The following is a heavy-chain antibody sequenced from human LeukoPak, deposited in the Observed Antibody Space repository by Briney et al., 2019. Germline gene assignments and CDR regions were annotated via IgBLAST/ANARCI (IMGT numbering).Heavy chain of an antibody. CDR1: GFTFSVAA. D-gene: IGHD2-21*02. V-gene: IGHV3-74*01. CDR2: INPDGSWT. CDR3: ARYEQRPGVTASDP. J-gene: IGHJ5*02. Sequence: PGGSLRLSCAASGFTFSVAAMTWVRQAPGKGLVWVSCINPDGSWTLHADSVKGRFAISRDYARNTLYLQMNSLGVEDTAMYYCARYEQRPGVTASDPWSQGTLVTVSS.